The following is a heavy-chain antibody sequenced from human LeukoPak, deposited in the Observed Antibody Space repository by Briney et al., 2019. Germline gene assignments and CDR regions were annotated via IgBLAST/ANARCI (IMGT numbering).Heavy chain of an antibody. CDR2: ISNSSTTI. CDR1: GFTFNTYS. Sequence: GGSLRLSCAASGFTFNTYSMNWVRQAPGRGLEWVSYISNSSTTIYYEDSVKGRFTISRDNAKNSLYLQMNSLRAEDTAVYYCARDPTTRSLDYFDLWGRGTLVTVSS. V-gene: IGHV3-48*04. D-gene: IGHD1-26*01. CDR3: ARDPTTRSLDYFDL. J-gene: IGHJ2*01.